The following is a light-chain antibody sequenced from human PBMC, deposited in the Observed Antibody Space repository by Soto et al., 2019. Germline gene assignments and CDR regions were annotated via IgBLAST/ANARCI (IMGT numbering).Light chain of an antibody. Sequence: EIVLTQSPGTLSLSPGERATLSCRTSQCFSSCYLVWYQQKPGQAPRLLIYGASSRATGIPDRFSGSGSGTDFTLTISRLEPEDFAVYYCQQYGSSPRTFGQGTKVDIK. CDR2: GAS. J-gene: IGKJ1*01. V-gene: IGKV3-20*01. CDR1: QCFSSCY. CDR3: QQYGSSPRT.